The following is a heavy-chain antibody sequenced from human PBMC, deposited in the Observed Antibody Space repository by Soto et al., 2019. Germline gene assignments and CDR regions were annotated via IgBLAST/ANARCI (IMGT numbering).Heavy chain of an antibody. D-gene: IGHD3-16*01. CDR3: ANEGDDYERGALGY. J-gene: IGHJ4*02. CDR1: GYTFTNYA. CDR2: INTVYENT. V-gene: IGHV1-3*04. Sequence: ASVKVSCKASGYTFTNYAIPWVRQAPGQRPEWLGWINTVYENTKYSQKLQGRVSISTDISTSTAYMELSSLRSQDTAVYYCANEGDDYERGALGYWGQGTLVTVSS.